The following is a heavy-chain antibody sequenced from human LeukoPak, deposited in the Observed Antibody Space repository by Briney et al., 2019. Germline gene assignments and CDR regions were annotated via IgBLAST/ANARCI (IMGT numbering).Heavy chain of an antibody. CDR2: ISAYNGNT. J-gene: IGHJ4*02. CDR3: ARQESHFDWLLGNDVPFDY. Sequence: ASVKVSCKASGYTFTSYGISWVRRAPGQGLEWMGWISAYNGNTNYAQKLQGRVTMTTDTSTSTAYMELRSLRSDDTAVYYCARQESHFDWLLGNDVPFDYWGQGTLVTVSS. V-gene: IGHV1-18*01. CDR1: GYTFTSYG. D-gene: IGHD3-9*01.